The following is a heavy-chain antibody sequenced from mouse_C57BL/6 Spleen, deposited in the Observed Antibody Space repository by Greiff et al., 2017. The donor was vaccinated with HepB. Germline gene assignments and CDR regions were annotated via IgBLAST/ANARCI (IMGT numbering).Heavy chain of an antibody. V-gene: IGHV1-54*01. CDR3: ARTRTLLRSGYFDV. J-gene: IGHJ1*03. CDR2: INPGSGGT. Sequence: QVHVKQSGAELVRPGTSVKVSCKASGYAFTNYLIEWVKQRPGQGLEWIGVINPGSGGTNYNEKFKGKATLTADKSSSTAYMQLSSLTSEASAVYVCARTRTLLRSGYFDVWGTGTTVTVSS. CDR1: GYAFTNYL. D-gene: IGHD1-1*01.